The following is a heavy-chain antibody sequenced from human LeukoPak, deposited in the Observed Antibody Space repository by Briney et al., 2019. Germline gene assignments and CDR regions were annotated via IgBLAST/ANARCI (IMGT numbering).Heavy chain of an antibody. J-gene: IGHJ6*02. CDR3: ARPQGAYGDQTQPYYYYYGMDV. CDR2: ISSSSSYI. Sequence: GGSLRLSCAASGFTFSSYSMNWVRQAPGKGLEWVSSISSSSSYIYYADSVKGRFTISRDNAKNSLYLQMNSLRAEDTAVYYCARPQGAYGDQTQPYYYYYGMDVWGQGTTVTASS. CDR1: GFTFSSYS. V-gene: IGHV3-21*01. D-gene: IGHD4-17*01.